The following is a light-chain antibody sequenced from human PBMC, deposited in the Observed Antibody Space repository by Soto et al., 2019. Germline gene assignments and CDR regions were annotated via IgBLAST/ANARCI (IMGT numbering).Light chain of an antibody. V-gene: IGKV4-1*01. Sequence: DFVMTQSPDSLAVSLGERATINCWSSQSVLYDSNNKNYLAWYQQKPGQPPKLLIYWASTRESGVPDRFTGSGSGTYFTLTISSLQAEDVAVYYCQQYYSIPPWTFGQGTKVEIK. CDR1: QSVLYDSNNKNY. J-gene: IGKJ1*01. CDR3: QQYYSIPPWT. CDR2: WAS.